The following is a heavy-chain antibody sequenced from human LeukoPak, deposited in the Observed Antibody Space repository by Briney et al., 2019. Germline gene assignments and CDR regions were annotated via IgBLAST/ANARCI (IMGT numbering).Heavy chain of an antibody. CDR1: GGSISSGDYY. CDR3: ARVLNYYDSSGYYSYYFDY. CDR2: IYYSGST. D-gene: IGHD3-22*01. Sequence: PSETLSLTCTVSGGSISSGDYYWSWVRQPPGKGLEWIGYIYYSGSTYYNPSLKSRVTISVDTSKNQFSLKLSSVTAADTAVYYCARVLNYYDSSGYYSYYFDYWGQGTLVTVSS. J-gene: IGHJ4*02. V-gene: IGHV4-30-4*01.